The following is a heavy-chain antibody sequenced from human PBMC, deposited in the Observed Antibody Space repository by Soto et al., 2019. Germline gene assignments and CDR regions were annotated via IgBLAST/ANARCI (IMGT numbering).Heavy chain of an antibody. CDR3: AREGSSSWYVEGTFDY. V-gene: IGHV3-48*01. J-gene: IGHJ4*02. CDR2: ISSSSSTI. D-gene: IGHD6-13*01. CDR1: GFTFSSYS. Sequence: GGSLRLSCAASGFTFSSYSMNWVRQAPGKGLEWVSYISSSSSTIYYADSVKGRFTISRDNAKNSLYLQMNSLRAEDTAVYYCAREGSSSWYVEGTFDYWGQGTLVTVSS.